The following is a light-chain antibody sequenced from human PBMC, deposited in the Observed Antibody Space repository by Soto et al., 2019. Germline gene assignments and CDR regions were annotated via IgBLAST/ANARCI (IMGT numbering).Light chain of an antibody. Sequence: QSALTQPPSGSGSPGQSVTISCTGTSSDVGGYNYVSWYQQHPGKAPTLMIYEVSKRPSGVPDRFSGSKSGNTASLTVSGLQAEDEADYYCSSYAGSKGVFGGGTKVTVL. CDR1: SSDVGGYNY. V-gene: IGLV2-8*01. CDR3: SSYAGSKGV. J-gene: IGLJ2*01. CDR2: EVS.